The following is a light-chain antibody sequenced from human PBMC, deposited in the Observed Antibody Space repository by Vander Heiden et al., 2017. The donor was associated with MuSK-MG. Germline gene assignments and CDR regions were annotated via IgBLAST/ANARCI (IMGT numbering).Light chain of an antibody. CDR1: QSVSSSY. CDR3: QQYGSSPFT. CDR2: GAS. Sequence: EIVLTQSPGTLSLSPGERATLSCRASQSVSSSYLAWYQQKPGQAPRLLIYGASSRAPGTPDRFSGSGSGTDFTLTISRLEPEDFAVYYCQQYGSSPFTFGPGTKVXIK. V-gene: IGKV3-20*01. J-gene: IGKJ3*01.